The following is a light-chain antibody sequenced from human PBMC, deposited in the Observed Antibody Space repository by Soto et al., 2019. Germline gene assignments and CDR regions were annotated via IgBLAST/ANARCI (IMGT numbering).Light chain of an antibody. CDR3: AAWDDSLSVYV. CDR2: SND. CDR1: TSNIGSTT. Sequence: QLVLTQPPSASGTPGQRGSISCFGSTSNIGSTTVSWYQQVPGTAPKLLIFSNDQRTSGVPDRFSASASGTSASLAISGLQAEDAADYFCAAWDDSLSVYVFGTGTKVTVL. V-gene: IGLV1-44*01. J-gene: IGLJ1*01.